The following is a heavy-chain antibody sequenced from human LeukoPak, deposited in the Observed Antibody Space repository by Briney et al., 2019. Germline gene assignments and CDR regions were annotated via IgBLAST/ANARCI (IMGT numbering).Heavy chain of an antibody. D-gene: IGHD3-9*01. CDR3: ARDHPLYDILTGAALGLDY. CDR1: GFTFSSYS. J-gene: IGHJ4*02. Sequence: GGFLRLSCAASGFTFSSYSMNWVRQAPGKGLEWVSYISSSSSTIYYADSVKGRFTISRDNAKNSLYLQMNSLRAEDTAVYYCARDHPLYDILTGAALGLDYWGLGTLVTVSS. CDR2: ISSSSSTI. V-gene: IGHV3-48*01.